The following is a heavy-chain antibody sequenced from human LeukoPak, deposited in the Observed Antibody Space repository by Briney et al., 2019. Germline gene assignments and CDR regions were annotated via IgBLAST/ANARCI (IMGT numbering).Heavy chain of an antibody. J-gene: IGHJ4*02. CDR1: GFTFSSYS. Sequence: GGSLRLSCAASGFTFSSYSMNWVRQAPGKGLEWVSSISSRSNYIYYADSVKGRFTISRDNAKNSLYLQMNSLRAEDTAVYYCTKGTIWLPFDYWGQGTLVTVSS. V-gene: IGHV3-21*04. CDR2: ISSRSNYI. CDR3: TKGTIWLPFDY. D-gene: IGHD5-18*01.